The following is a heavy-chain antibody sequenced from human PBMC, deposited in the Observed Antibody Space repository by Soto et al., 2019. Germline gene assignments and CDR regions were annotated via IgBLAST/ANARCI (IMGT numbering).Heavy chain of an antibody. CDR1: GGTFGNYP. CDR2: IFPLTDIP. J-gene: IGHJ4*01. CDR3: ARGPLVVLNYFES. V-gene: IGHV1-69*04. Sequence: ASVKVSCKASGGTFGNYPINWVRQAPGQGLEWMGSIFPLTDIPDYAQNFQARLTISADKSTSTAYMELSSLTSDDTAMYFCARGPLVVLNYFESWG.